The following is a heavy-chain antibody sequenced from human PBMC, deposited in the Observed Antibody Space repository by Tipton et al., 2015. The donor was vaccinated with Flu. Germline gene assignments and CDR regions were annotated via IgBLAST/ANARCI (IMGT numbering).Heavy chain of an antibody. Sequence: TLSLTCTVSGGSISSYYWSWIRQPPGKGLEWIGYIYYSGSTNYNPSLKSRVTMSVDTSNNQISLKLNSVTAADTAVYYCVRRSDYLDYWGQGTLVTVSS. V-gene: IGHV4-59*08. CDR3: VRRSDYLDY. J-gene: IGHJ4*02. CDR1: GGSISSYY. CDR2: IYYSGST. D-gene: IGHD2-15*01.